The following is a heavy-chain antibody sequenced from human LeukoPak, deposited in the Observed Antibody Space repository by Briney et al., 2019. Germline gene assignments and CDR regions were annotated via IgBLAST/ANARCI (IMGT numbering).Heavy chain of an antibody. V-gene: IGHV4-61*08. J-gene: IGHJ4*02. CDR2: IYYSGST. CDR1: GASISSGDYY. CDR3: ARYDSSGYYYFDY. Sequence: KASETLSLTCTVSGASISSGDYYWSWIRQPPGKGLDWIGYIYYSGSTNYNPSLKSRVTISVDTSKNQFSLKLSSVTAADTAVYYCARYDSSGYYYFDYWGQGTLVTVSS. D-gene: IGHD3-22*01.